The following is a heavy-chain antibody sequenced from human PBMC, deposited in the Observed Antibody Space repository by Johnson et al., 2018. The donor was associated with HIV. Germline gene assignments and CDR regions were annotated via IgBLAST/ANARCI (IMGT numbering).Heavy chain of an antibody. CDR3: ARGLELYLDLGWDDAFDI. J-gene: IGHJ3*02. CDR2: ISFDGYNK. D-gene: IGHD1-26*01. Sequence: QVLLVESGGGVVQPGRSLRLSCTASGFTFSSYGLHWVRQAPGKGLEWVAVISFDGYNKYYADSVKGRFTISRDSSEKTLYLQMNSLRPEDTAVYYCARGLELYLDLGWDDAFDIWGQGTMVTVSS. V-gene: IGHV3-30*19. CDR1: GFTFSSYG.